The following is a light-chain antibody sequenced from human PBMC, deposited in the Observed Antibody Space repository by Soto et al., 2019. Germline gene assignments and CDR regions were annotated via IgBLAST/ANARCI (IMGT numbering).Light chain of an antibody. CDR2: DAS. Sequence: IQLTQSPSSLSASVGDSVTITCRASQNIRNLLAWYQQKPGKAPKTLIYDASTLKTGVQSRFSGSGSGSEFNFTITGLQPDDFATYFCKQYNTYSTCGQGTRLEIK. CDR1: QNIRNL. V-gene: IGKV1-5*01. CDR3: KQYNTYST. J-gene: IGKJ5*01.